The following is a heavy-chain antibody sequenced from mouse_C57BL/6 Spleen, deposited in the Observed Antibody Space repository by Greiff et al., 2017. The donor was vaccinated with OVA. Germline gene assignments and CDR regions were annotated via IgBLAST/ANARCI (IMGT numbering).Heavy chain of an antibody. D-gene: IGHD1-1*01. J-gene: IGHJ1*03. CDR1: GFSLTSYG. CDR2: IWSDGST. Sequence: VKLMESGPGLVAPSQSLSITCTVSGFSLTSYGVHWVRQPPGKGLEWLVVIWSDGSTTYNSALKSRLSISKDNSKSQFFLKMNSLQTDDTAMYYCARHYYGSSYEYWYFDVWGTGTTVTVSS. V-gene: IGHV2-6-1*01. CDR3: ARHYYGSSYEYWYFDV.